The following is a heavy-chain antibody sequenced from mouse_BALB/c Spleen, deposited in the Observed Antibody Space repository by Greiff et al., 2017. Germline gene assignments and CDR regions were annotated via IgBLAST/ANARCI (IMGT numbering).Heavy chain of an antibody. CDR1: GFSLTSYG. Sequence: QVQLKQSGPGLVAPSQSLSITCTVSGFSLTSYGVSWVRQPPGKGLEWLGEIWGDGSANYHSALISRLSISKDNSKSQVFLKLNRLQTDDTATYYCAKPDGYYPYYYAMDYWGQGTSVTVSS. CDR3: AKPDGYYPYYYAMDY. D-gene: IGHD2-3*01. V-gene: IGHV2-3*01. J-gene: IGHJ4*01. CDR2: IWGDGSA.